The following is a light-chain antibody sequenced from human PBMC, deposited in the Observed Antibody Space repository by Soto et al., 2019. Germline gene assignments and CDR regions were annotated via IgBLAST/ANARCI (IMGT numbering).Light chain of an antibody. J-gene: IGLJ2*01. CDR3: SSFRSDNTLV. V-gene: IGLV2-14*03. Sequence: QSALTQPASVSGSPGQSITISCTGTNSDIGDYNYVSWYQQYPDTAPTLIIFDISSRLSGVSDRFSGSKSGNTASLTISGLQPEDEAHYYCSSFRSDNTLVFGGGTKLTVL. CDR2: DIS. CDR1: NSDIGDYNY.